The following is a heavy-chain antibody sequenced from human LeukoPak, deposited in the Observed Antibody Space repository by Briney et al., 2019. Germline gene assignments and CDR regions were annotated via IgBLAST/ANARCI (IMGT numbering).Heavy chain of an antibody. CDR3: AQSYSGRICDY. J-gene: IGHJ4*02. CDR1: GFTLIIYG. CDR2: ISYDGRNK. Sequence: SVRLSCAPSGFTLIIYGMLWARHAPGEGVECVALISYDGRNKYYALSVQGRFTISRDNSKNTLYLQMNSLRAEDTAVYYFAQSYSGRICDYWGQGPLVTVSS. D-gene: IGHD2-15*01. V-gene: IGHV3-30*03.